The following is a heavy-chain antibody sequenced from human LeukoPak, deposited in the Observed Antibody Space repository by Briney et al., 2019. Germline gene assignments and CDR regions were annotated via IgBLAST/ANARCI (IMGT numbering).Heavy chain of an antibody. CDR3: AKRQTMVVGPANYFDY. Sequence: GGSLRLSCAASGFTFSSYWMSWVRQAPGKGLEWVSAISGSGGSTYYADSVKGRFTISRDNSKNTLYPQMSALRAEDTAMYYCAKRQTMVVGPANYFDYWGQGTLVTVSS. CDR2: ISGSGGST. V-gene: IGHV3-23*01. J-gene: IGHJ4*02. CDR1: GFTFSSYW. D-gene: IGHD4-23*01.